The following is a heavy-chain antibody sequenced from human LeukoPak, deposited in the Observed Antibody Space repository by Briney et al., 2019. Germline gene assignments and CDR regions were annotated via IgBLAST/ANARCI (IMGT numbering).Heavy chain of an antibody. D-gene: IGHD6-19*01. Sequence: GGSLRLSCAASGFTFSSYSMNWVRQAPGKGLEWVSYISSSSTIYYADSVKGRFTISRDNSKNTLYLQMNSLRAEDTAVYYCAKDVIRGSGWSYFDSWGQGTLVTVSS. CDR3: AKDVIRGSGWSYFDS. CDR1: GFTFSSYS. CDR2: ISSSSTI. J-gene: IGHJ4*02. V-gene: IGHV3-48*01.